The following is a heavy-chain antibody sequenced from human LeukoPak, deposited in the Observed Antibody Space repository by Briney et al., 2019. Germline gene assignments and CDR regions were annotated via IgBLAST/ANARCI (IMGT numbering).Heavy chain of an antibody. J-gene: IGHJ3*02. CDR1: GDSITSSY. Sequence: PSETLSLTCSVSGDSITSSYWNWIRQPPGRGLEWIGYIYYSGSANYNPSLKSRVSMSVDTPKDQFSLNLSSVTAADTAVYYCARRDQLVWGFDIWGQGTMVTVSS. CDR2: IYYSGSA. V-gene: IGHV4-59*01. D-gene: IGHD2-2*01. CDR3: ARRDQLVWGFDI.